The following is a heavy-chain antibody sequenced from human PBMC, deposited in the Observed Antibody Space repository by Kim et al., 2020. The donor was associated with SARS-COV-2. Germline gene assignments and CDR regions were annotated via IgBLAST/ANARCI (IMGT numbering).Heavy chain of an antibody. Sequence: VKGRFTISRDDSKNTLYLQMNSLKTEDTAVYYCTTAPSRGSGRYKGWFDPWGQGTLVTVSS. CDR3: TTAPSRGSGRYKGWFDP. V-gene: IGHV3-15*01. D-gene: IGHD6-19*01. J-gene: IGHJ5*02.